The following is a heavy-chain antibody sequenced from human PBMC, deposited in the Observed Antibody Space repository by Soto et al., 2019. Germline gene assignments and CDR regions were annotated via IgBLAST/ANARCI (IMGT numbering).Heavy chain of an antibody. V-gene: IGHV3-48*01. CDR3: ARDVVVVAAMVDYYYGMDV. Sequence: PGGSLRLSCAASGFTFSSYSMNWVRQAPGKGLEWVSYISSSSSTIYYADSVKGRFTISRDNAKNSLYLQMNSLRAEDTAVYYCARDVVVVAAMVDYYYGMDVWGQGTTVTVSS. D-gene: IGHD2-15*01. J-gene: IGHJ6*02. CDR1: GFTFSSYS. CDR2: ISSSSSTI.